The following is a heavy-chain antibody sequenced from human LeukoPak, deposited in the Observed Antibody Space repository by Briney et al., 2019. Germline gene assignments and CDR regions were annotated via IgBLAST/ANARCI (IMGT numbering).Heavy chain of an antibody. CDR3: ARVGVAGTSQDDY. Sequence: SVKVSCRASGGTFSSYAISWVRQAPGQGLEWMGGIIPIFGTANYAQKFQGRVTITTDESTSTAYMELSSLRSEDTAVYYCARVGVAGTSQDDYWGQGTLVTVSS. V-gene: IGHV1-69*05. CDR2: IIPIFGTA. CDR1: GGTFSSYA. J-gene: IGHJ4*02. D-gene: IGHD6-19*01.